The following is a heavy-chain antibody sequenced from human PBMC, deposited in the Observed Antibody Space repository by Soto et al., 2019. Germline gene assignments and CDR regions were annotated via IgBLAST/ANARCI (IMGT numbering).Heavy chain of an antibody. J-gene: IGHJ5*02. CDR1: GYTFTSYG. CDR2: ISAYNGNT. Sequence: ASVKVSCKASGYTFTSYGISWVRQAPGQGLEWMGWISAYNGNTNYAQKLQGRVTMTTDTSTSTAYMELRSLRSDDTAVYYCARTTGVDYYDSSGSDWFDPWGERVLVTVSS. V-gene: IGHV1-18*04. D-gene: IGHD3-22*01. CDR3: ARTTGVDYYDSSGSDWFDP.